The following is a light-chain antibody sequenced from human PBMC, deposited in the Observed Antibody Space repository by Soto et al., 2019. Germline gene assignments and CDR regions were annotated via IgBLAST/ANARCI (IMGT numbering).Light chain of an antibody. CDR2: GAS. CDR1: QSVSSY. V-gene: IGKV3-15*01. Sequence: DIVLTQSPATLSSSPGERATLSCRASQSVSSYLAWYQQKPGQAPRLLIYGASTRATGIPARFSGSGSGTEFTLTISSLQSEDFAVYYCQQYNNWPKTFGPGTKVDIK. CDR3: QQYNNWPKT. J-gene: IGKJ3*01.